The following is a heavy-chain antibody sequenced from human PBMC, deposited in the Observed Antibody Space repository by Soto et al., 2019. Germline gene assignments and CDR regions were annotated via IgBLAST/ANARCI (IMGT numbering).Heavy chain of an antibody. Sequence: GGSLRLSCAASGFPFRDYYMNWIRQASGKGLEWVSYISSSGSTGYADSVKGRFTISRDNAKNSLYLQMNSLRAEDTALYYCARGLSSSWYAGTFDIWGQGTMVTVSS. CDR2: ISSSGST. J-gene: IGHJ3*02. V-gene: IGHV3-11*05. CDR1: GFPFRDYY. D-gene: IGHD6-13*01. CDR3: ARGLSSSWYAGTFDI.